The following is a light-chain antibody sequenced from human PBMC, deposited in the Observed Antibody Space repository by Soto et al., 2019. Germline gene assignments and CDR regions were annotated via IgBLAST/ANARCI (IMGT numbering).Light chain of an antibody. V-gene: IGKV1-39*01. CDR3: QQSYSTPLT. CDR1: QSISSY. CDR2: AAS. Sequence: DIQMTQSPSSLSASVGDRVTITCRASQSISSYLNWYQQKPGKAPKLLIYAASSLKSGVPSRFSGSGSWTDFSHTISSLQPEDFATYYYQQSYSTPLTFGQGTKLEIK. J-gene: IGKJ2*01.